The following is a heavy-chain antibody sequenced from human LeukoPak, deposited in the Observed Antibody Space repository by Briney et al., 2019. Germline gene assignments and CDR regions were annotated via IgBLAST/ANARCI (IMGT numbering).Heavy chain of an antibody. V-gene: IGHV4-38-2*02. CDR3: ARGQMVRGVTSNWFDP. CDR2: ICHSGST. D-gene: IGHD3-10*01. Sequence: SETLSLTCTVSGYSISSGYYWGWIRQPPGKGLEWIGSICHSGSTYYNPSLKSRVTISVDTSKNQFSLKLSSVTAADTAVYYRARGQMVRGVTSNWFDPWGQGTLVTVSS. J-gene: IGHJ5*02. CDR1: GYSISSGYY.